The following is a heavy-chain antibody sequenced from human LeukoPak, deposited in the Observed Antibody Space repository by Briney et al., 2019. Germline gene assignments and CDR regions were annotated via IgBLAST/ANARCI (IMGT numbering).Heavy chain of an antibody. Sequence: SDPLSLPCGLYGVSFSGFYWRRTRHPTEKAGEGIGEINHSGNTNYNPPLKSRVPISVDTPKKHFSLKQSSVTAADTAVYYCAGVEYGSGSSRVWYYFDYWGQGTLVTVSS. D-gene: IGHD3-10*01. V-gene: IGHV4-34*01. CDR3: AGVEYGSGSSRVWYYFDY. CDR1: GVSFSGFY. J-gene: IGHJ4*02. CDR2: INHSGNT.